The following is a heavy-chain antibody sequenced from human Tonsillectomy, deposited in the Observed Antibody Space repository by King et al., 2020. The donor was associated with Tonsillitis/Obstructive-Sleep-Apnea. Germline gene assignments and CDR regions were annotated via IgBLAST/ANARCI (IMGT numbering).Heavy chain of an antibody. Sequence: LQLVQSGAEVKKTGASVKVSCKASGYTFIDYYVHWVRQAPGQGPEWRGRINPNRGGTTYAQRFQGRVTMTRDSSISTAYMELSRLRSDDTAVYYCARDSGSFCSGGSCFSFWYFDLWGRGTLVTVSS. CDR1: GYTFIDYY. J-gene: IGHJ2*01. CDR3: ARDSGSFCSGGSCFSFWYFDL. CDR2: INPNRGGT. D-gene: IGHD2-15*01. V-gene: IGHV1-2*06.